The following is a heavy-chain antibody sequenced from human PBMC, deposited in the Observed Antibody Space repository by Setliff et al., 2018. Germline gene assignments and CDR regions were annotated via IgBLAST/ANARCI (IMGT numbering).Heavy chain of an antibody. J-gene: IGHJ6*03. V-gene: IGHV1-2*02. CDR1: GYIFTNYY. CDR3: ARSPTRTTGSHYLGYYYYYMDF. D-gene: IGHD1-1*01. Sequence: GASVKVSCKTSGYIFTNYYLHWVRQAPGQGLEWMGWINPNNGGTKYAQKFQGRVTMTRDTSISTGYMELSRLRYDDTAVYYCARSPTRTTGSHYLGYYYYYMDFWGKGTTVTVSS. CDR2: INPNNGGT.